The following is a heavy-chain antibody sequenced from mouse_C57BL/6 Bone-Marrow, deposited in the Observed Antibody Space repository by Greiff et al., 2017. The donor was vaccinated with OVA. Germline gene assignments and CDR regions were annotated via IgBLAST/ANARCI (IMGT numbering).Heavy chain of an antibody. V-gene: IGHV1-15*01. CDR2: IDPETGGT. Sequence: QVQLQQSGAELVRPGASVTLSCKASGYTFTDYEMHWVKQTPVHGLEWIGAIDPETGGTAYNQKFKGKAILTADKSSSTAYMELRSLTSYDSAVYYCTRQYYSNYVYFDYWGQGTTLTVSS. CDR3: TRQYYSNYVYFDY. CDR1: GYTFTDYE. J-gene: IGHJ2*01. D-gene: IGHD2-5*01.